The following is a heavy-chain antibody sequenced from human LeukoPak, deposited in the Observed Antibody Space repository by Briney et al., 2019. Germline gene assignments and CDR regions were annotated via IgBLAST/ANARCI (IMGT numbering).Heavy chain of an antibody. Sequence: GGSQRLSCSASGFTFSSSWMNWVRQAPGKGLEWVADIKQDGSEKYYVDSVKGRFTISRDNAKNSLYLQLNSLRAEDTAVYYCARGDYYDRRFDNWGQGTLVTVSS. V-gene: IGHV3-7*02. J-gene: IGHJ4*02. CDR2: IKQDGSEK. D-gene: IGHD3-22*01. CDR1: GFTFSSSW. CDR3: ARGDYYDRRFDN.